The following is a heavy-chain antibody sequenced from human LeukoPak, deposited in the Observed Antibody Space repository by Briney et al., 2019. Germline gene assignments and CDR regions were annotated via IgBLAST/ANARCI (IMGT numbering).Heavy chain of an antibody. V-gene: IGHV4-39*02. CDR3: ARDVSGWQYYYYYGMDV. Sequence: SETLSLTCTVSGGSISSSSYYWGWIRQPPGKGLEWIGSIYYSGSTYYNPSLKSRVTISVDTTKNQFSLKLSSVTAADTAVYYCARDVSGWQYYYYYGMDVWGQGTTVTVSS. CDR2: IYYSGST. D-gene: IGHD6-19*01. J-gene: IGHJ6*02. CDR1: GGSISSSSYY.